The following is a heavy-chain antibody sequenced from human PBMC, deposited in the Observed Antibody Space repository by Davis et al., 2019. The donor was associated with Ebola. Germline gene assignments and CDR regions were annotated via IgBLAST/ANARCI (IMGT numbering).Heavy chain of an antibody. CDR2: IYYSGST. Sequence: SETLSLTCTVSGGAISSSSYYWVWIRQPPGKGLEGIGCIYYSGSTYYNPSLKSRVTISVDTSKNQFSLKLSSVTAADTAVYYCARGVYYYYGMDVWGQGTTVTVSS. V-gene: IGHV4-39*01. J-gene: IGHJ6*02. D-gene: IGHD6-13*01. CDR1: GGAISSSSYY. CDR3: ARGVYYYYGMDV.